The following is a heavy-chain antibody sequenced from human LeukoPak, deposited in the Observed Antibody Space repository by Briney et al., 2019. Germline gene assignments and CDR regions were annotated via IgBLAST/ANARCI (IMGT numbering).Heavy chain of an antibody. V-gene: IGHV1-2*02. CDR1: GYTFTGYY. Sequence: ASVKVSCKASGYTFTGYYMHWVRQAPGQGLEWMGWINPNSGGTNYAQKFQGRVTMTRDTSISTAYMELSRLRSEDTAVYYCARDRGTTVGSYMDVWGKGTTVTVSS. CDR3: ARDRGTTVGSYMDV. D-gene: IGHD4-23*01. J-gene: IGHJ6*03. CDR2: INPNSGGT.